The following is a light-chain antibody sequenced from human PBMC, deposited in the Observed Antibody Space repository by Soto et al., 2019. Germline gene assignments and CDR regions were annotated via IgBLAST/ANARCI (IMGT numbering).Light chain of an antibody. CDR1: QSVRRSY. CDR2: DAS. CDR3: QQYGSSPIT. Sequence: EIVLTQSPGTLSLSPGERATLSCRASQSVRRSYLAWYQQKPGQAPRLLIYDASSRATGIPDRFSGSGSGTDFTLTISRLEPEDFAVYYCQQYGSSPITFGQGTRLEIK. J-gene: IGKJ5*01. V-gene: IGKV3-20*01.